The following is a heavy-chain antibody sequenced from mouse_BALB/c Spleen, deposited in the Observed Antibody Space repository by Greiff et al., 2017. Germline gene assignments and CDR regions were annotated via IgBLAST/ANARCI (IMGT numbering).Heavy chain of an antibody. CDR3: ARHESGYDGSWFAY. Sequence: EVKLMESGGGLVQPGESLKLSCESNEYEFPSHDMSWVRKTPEKRLELVAAINSDGGSTYYPDTMERRFIISRDNTKKTLYLQMSSLRSEDTALYYCARHESGYDGSWFAYWGQGTLVTVSA. CDR1: EYEFPSHD. D-gene: IGHD2-3*01. V-gene: IGHV5-2*01. CDR2: INSDGGST. J-gene: IGHJ3*01.